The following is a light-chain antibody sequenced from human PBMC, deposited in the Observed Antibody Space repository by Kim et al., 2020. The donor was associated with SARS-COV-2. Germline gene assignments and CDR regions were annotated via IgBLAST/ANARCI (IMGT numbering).Light chain of an antibody. CDR2: GAS. CDR3: QQYGSSSWT. CDR1: QSVSSSY. J-gene: IGKJ1*01. Sequence: IVLTQSPDTLSLSPGERATLSCRASQSVSSSYLAWYQQKPGQAPRLLIHGASSRATGIPDRFSGSGSGTEFTLTISRLEREDFAVYYCQQYGSSSWTFGQGTKVEIK. V-gene: IGKV3-20*01.